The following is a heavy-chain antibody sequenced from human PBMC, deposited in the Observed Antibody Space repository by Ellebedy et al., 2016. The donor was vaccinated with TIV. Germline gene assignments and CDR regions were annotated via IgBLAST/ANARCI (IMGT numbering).Heavy chain of an antibody. Sequence: SVKVSCXASGGTFSSYAISWVRQAPGQGLEWMGGIIPIFGTANYAQKFQGRVTMTRDTSTSTVYMELSSLRSEDTAVYYCARSDIVVVVAATGLLDYWGQGTLVTVSS. J-gene: IGHJ4*02. CDR3: ARSDIVVVVAATGLLDY. CDR1: GGTFSSYA. CDR2: IIPIFGTA. D-gene: IGHD2-15*01. V-gene: IGHV1-69*05.